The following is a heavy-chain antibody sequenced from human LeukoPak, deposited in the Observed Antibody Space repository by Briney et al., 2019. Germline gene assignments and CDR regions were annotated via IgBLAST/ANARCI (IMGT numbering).Heavy chain of an antibody. J-gene: IGHJ4*02. CDR1: GYTFTGYG. CDR2: INAYNGNT. Sequence: ASVKVSCKATGYTFTGYGISWVRQAPGQGLEWMGWINAYNGNTNYAQKLQGRVTMTTDTSTSTAYMELRSLRSDDTAVYYCARDWGYCTSPGCGSKWGGYWGQGTLVTVSS. D-gene: IGHD2-2*01. CDR3: ARDWGYCTSPGCGSKWGGY. V-gene: IGHV1-18*01.